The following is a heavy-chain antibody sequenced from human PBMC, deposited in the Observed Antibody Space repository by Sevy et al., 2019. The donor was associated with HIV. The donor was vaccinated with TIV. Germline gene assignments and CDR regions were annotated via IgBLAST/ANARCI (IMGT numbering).Heavy chain of an antibody. Sequence: GGSLRLSCSTSGLSFSRAWLHWVRQAPGKGLEGVGRIKANTDGGTTDYGAPVNGRFTISRDDSAHTVYLQMNGLTTEDSGLYYCTTRGGYWGQGTLVTVSS. V-gene: IGHV3-15*07. CDR1: GLSFSRAW. CDR2: IKANTDGGTT. J-gene: IGHJ4*02. D-gene: IGHD3-10*01. CDR3: TTRGGY.